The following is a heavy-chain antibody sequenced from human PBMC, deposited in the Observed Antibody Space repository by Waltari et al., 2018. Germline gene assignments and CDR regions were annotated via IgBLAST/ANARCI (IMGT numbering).Heavy chain of an antibody. V-gene: IGHV3-7*01. D-gene: IGHD6-13*01. CDR1: GFTFSSYW. Sequence: EVQLVESGGVLVQPGGSLRLSCAASGFTFSSYWMSWVRQAPGKGLEWVANIKQDGSEKYYVDSVKGRFTISRDNAKNSLYLQMNSLRAEDTAVYYCASSLHSSPSDYWGQGTLVTVSS. CDR2: IKQDGSEK. CDR3: ASSLHSSPSDY. J-gene: IGHJ4*02.